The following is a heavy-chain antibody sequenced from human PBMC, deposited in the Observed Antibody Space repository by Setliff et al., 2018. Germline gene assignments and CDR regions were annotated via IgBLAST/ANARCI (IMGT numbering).Heavy chain of an antibody. CDR3: AKNGFGVVALGVNNWFDP. CDR2: ISGSGGST. CDR1: GFTFSSYA. V-gene: IGHV3-23*01. J-gene: IGHJ5*02. D-gene: IGHD3-10*01. Sequence: GGSLRISCAASGFTFSSYAMSWVRQAPGKGLEWVSAISGSGGSTYYADSVKGRFTISRDNSKNTLYLQMNSLRAEDTAVYYCAKNGFGVVALGVNNWFDPWGQGTLVTVSS.